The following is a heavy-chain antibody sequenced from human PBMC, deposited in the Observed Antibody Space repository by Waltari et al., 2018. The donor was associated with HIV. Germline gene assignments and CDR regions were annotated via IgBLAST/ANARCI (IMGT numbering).Heavy chain of an antibody. CDR1: GGSLSPYS. CDR2: VNQGGNT. D-gene: IGHD2-2*01. CDR3: ARRRQVVSQPFDY. Sequence: QVQLQQWGAGLLKPSETLSLTCGINGGSLSPYSWTWVRQSPGKGLEWIGEVNQGGNTKYNPSLKSRVSISFDTSKDQFSLHLESVTAADTAVYYCARRRQVVSQPFDYWGQGSLVTVSS. V-gene: IGHV4-34*02. J-gene: IGHJ4*02.